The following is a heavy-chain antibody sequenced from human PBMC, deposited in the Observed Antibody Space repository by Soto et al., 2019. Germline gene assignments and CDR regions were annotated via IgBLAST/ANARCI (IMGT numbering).Heavy chain of an antibody. J-gene: IGHJ4*02. CDR2: IYYSGST. D-gene: IGHD3-10*01. Sequence: LSLTCTVSGGSISSYYWSWIRQPPGKGLEWIGYIYYSGSTNYNPSLKSRVTISVDTSKNQFSLKLNSMTAADTAVYYCARHNYGSGITYFDSGGWETLFTFPS. CDR1: GGSISSYY. CDR3: ARHNYGSGITYFDS. V-gene: IGHV4-59*08.